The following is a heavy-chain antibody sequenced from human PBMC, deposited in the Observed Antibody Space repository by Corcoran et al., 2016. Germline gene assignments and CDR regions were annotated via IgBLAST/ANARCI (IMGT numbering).Heavy chain of an antibody. Sequence: QVQLQESGPGLVKPSETLSLTCTVSGGSISSYYWSWIRQPAGKGLEWIGRIYTSGSTNYNPSLKSRVTMSVDTSKNQLSRKLRSVTAAATAVYYCAGGGIAAAGPLVDYWGQGTLVTVSS. V-gene: IGHV4-4*07. CDR3: AGGGIAAAGPLVDY. CDR2: IYTSGST. D-gene: IGHD6-13*01. J-gene: IGHJ4*02. CDR1: GGSISSYY.